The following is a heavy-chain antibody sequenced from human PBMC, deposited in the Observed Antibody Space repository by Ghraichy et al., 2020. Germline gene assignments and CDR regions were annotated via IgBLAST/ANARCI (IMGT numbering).Heavy chain of an antibody. CDR3: ARRWAEIDY. Sequence: SETLSLTCAVYGGSFSGYYWSWIRQPPGKGLEWIGEINHSGSTNYNPSLKSRVTISVDTSKNQFSLKLSSVTAADTAVYYCARRWAEIDYWGQGTLVTVSS. V-gene: IGHV4-34*01. D-gene: IGHD1-26*01. CDR2: INHSGST. CDR1: GGSFSGYY. J-gene: IGHJ4*02.